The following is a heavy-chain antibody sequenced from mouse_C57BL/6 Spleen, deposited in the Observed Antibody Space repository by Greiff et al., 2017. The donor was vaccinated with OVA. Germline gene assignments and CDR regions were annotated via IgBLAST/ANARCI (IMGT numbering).Heavy chain of an antibody. V-gene: IGHV5-16*01. CDR3: AREDYYGSSGGFDY. Sequence: EVHLVESEGGLVQPGSSMKLSCTASGFTFSDYYMAWVRQVPEKGLEWVANINYDGSSTYYLDSLKSRFIISRDNAKNILYLQMSSLKSEDTATYYCAREDYYGSSGGFDYWGQGTTLTVSS. CDR2: INYDGSST. J-gene: IGHJ2*01. D-gene: IGHD1-1*01. CDR1: GFTFSDYY.